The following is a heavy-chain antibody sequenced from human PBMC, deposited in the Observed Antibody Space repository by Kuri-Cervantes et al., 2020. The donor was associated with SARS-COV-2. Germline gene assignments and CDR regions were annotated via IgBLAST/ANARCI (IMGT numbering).Heavy chain of an antibody. D-gene: IGHD3-3*01. Sequence: GSLRLSCAVYGGSFSGFYWSWIRQAPGKGLEWIGEINHSGSANYSPSLKSRVTISVDTSKNQFSLRLSSVTAADTGVYYCARASTTIYGVLIALFSSNAFGIWGQGAMVTDSS. CDR2: INHSGSA. J-gene: IGHJ3*02. CDR3: ARASTTIYGVLIALFSSNAFGI. V-gene: IGHV4-34*01. CDR1: GGSFSGFY.